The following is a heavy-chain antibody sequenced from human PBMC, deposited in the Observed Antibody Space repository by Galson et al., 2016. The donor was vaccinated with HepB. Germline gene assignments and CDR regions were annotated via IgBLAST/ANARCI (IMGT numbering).Heavy chain of an antibody. CDR3: VRQPNDVSIGYSPGYFDA. J-gene: IGHJ4*02. Sequence: QSGAEVKKPGESLRISCKASGYTFRGYWIGWVRQMPGKGLEFMGIIFPGDSDTRYSPSFEGQVTISADEATTTAYLQWHSLKASGTAMYFCVRQPNDVSIGYSPGYFDAWGQGTLGSVSS. CDR2: IFPGDSDT. CDR1: GYTFRGYW. D-gene: IGHD3-3*01. V-gene: IGHV5-51*01.